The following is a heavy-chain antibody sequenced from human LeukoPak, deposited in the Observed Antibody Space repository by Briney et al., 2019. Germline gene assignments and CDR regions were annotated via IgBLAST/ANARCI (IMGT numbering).Heavy chain of an antibody. V-gene: IGHV4-39*01. Sequence: SETLSLTCTVSGGSIRSRRYYWGWIRQSPGKRLEWIGSVSFFGNSYYRSSLLSRLTISIDRSKTQISLNLTSVTAADTAVYYCATDGEGSYFESWGQGTLVTVSS. CDR3: ATDGEGSYFES. CDR2: VSFFGNS. D-gene: IGHD3-10*01. J-gene: IGHJ4*02. CDR1: GGSIRSRRYY.